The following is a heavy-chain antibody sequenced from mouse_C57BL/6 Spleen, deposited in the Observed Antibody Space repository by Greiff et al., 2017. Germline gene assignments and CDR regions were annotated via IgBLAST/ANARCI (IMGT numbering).Heavy chain of an antibody. CDR1: GFTFSSYA. CDR2: LSDGGSYT. V-gene: IGHV5-4*01. J-gene: IGHJ4*01. Sequence: EVMLMESGGGLVKPGGSLKLSCAASGFTFSSYAMSWVRQTPEKRLEWVATLSDGGSYTYYPDNVKGRFTISRDNAKNNLYLQMSHLKSEDTAMYYCAREGQPSMDYWGQGTSVTVSS. CDR3: AREGQPSMDY. D-gene: IGHD6-1*01.